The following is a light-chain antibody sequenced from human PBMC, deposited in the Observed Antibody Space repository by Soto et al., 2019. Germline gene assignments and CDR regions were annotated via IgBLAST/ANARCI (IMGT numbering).Light chain of an antibody. CDR1: SSDVGGYNY. CDR3: SSYRSSINVLV. V-gene: IGLV2-14*01. J-gene: IGLJ2*01. Sequence: QSALTQPASVSGSPGQSITISCTGTSSDVGGYNYVSWYQQHPGKAPRLIIYDVTNRPSGLSDRFSGSKSGNTASLTISGLQADDEADYYCSSYRSSINVLVFGGGTQLTVL. CDR2: DVT.